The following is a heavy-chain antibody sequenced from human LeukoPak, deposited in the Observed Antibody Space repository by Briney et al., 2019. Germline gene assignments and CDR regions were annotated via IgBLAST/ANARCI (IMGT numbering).Heavy chain of an antibody. D-gene: IGHD2-15*01. CDR3: ARVRCSGGSCPYYYYYYYMDV. CDR2: IFFSGST. V-gene: IGHV4-59*12. Sequence: SETLSLTCTVSGGSINPYYWSWIRQSPGKGLEWIGDIFFSGSTNYNPSLKSRVTISVDTSKNQFSLKLRFVTAADTAVYYCARVRCSGGSCPYYYYYYYMDVWGKGTTVTVSS. J-gene: IGHJ6*03. CDR1: GGSINPYY.